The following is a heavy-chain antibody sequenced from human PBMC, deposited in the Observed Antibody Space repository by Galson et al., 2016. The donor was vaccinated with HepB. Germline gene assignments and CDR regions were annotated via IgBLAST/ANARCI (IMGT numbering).Heavy chain of an antibody. Sequence: SETLSLTCTVSGGSISPYFWSWIRQPPGKGLEWIAYIYFSGATNYNPSLKSRVTISLDTSKGQFSLKVTSVTAADSAVYYCTRSYGDYAFDIWGQGTMVTVSS. CDR2: IYFSGAT. CDR3: TRSYGDYAFDI. D-gene: IGHD4-17*01. V-gene: IGHV4-59*01. CDR1: GGSISPYF. J-gene: IGHJ3*02.